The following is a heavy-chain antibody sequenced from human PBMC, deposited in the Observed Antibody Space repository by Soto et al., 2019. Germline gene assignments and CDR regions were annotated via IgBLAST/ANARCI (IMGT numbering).Heavy chain of an antibody. Sequence: PSETLSLTCTVSGGSISSGGYYWSWIHQHPGTGLEWIGHISYSGSTYYNTSLKSRVTISVDTSRNQFSLIVNSVTAADTAVYYCARDGGNSRVGYDAFDIWGQGTMVTVSS. CDR2: ISYSGST. J-gene: IGHJ3*02. CDR3: ARDGGNSRVGYDAFDI. D-gene: IGHD2-15*01. CDR1: GGSISSGGYY. V-gene: IGHV4-31*03.